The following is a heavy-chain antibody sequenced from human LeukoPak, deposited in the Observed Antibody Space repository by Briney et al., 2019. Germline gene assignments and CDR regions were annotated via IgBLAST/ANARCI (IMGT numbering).Heavy chain of an antibody. CDR2: IYTSGST. CDR1: GGSISSGSYY. V-gene: IGHV4-61*02. D-gene: IGHD1-14*01. Sequence: SETLSLTCTVSGGSISSGSYYWSWIRQPAGKGLEWIGRIYTSGSTNYNPSLKSRVTISVDTSKNQFSLKLSSVTAADTAVYYCASSTAGGFDYWGQGTLVTVSS. J-gene: IGHJ4*02. CDR3: ASSTAGGFDY.